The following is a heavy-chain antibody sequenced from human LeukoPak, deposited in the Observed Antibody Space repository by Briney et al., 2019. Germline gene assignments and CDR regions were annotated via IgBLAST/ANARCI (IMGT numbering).Heavy chain of an antibody. Sequence: SQTLSLTCTVSGGSISSGDYYWSWIRQPPGKGLEWIGYIYYSGSTYYNPSLKSRVTISVDTSKNQFSLKLSSVTAADTAVYYCATRYDSSGYDLDYWGQGTLVTVSS. CDR2: IYYSGST. CDR1: GGSISSGDYY. J-gene: IGHJ4*02. D-gene: IGHD3-22*01. CDR3: ATRYDSSGYDLDY. V-gene: IGHV4-30-4*01.